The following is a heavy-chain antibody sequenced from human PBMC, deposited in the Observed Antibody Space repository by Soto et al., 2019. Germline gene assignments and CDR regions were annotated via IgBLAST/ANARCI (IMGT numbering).Heavy chain of an antibody. CDR1: GYTFTGYY. D-gene: IGHD6-19*01. CDR3: ARGRFWYSSGWYPPNYFDY. CDR2: INPNSGGT. J-gene: IGHJ4*02. Sequence: ASVKVSCKASGYTFTGYYMHWVRQAPGQGLEWMGWINPNSGGTNYAQKFRGWVTMTRDTSISTAYTELSRLRSDDTAVYYCARGRFWYSSGWYPPNYFDYWGQGTLVTVSS. V-gene: IGHV1-2*04.